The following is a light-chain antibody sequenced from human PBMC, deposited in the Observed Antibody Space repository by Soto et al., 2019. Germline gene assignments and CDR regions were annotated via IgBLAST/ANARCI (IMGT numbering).Light chain of an antibody. CDR1: SSDVGGYNY. CDR3: SSYTRSSTYV. V-gene: IGLV2-14*01. CDR2: EVS. Sequence: QSALTQPASVSGSPGQSITISCTGTSSDVGGYNYVSWYQQHPGKAPKLMIYEVSNRPSGVSNRFSGSKSGNTASLTISGLQAEDEADYYCSSYTRSSTYVFGPRTKGTV. J-gene: IGLJ1*01.